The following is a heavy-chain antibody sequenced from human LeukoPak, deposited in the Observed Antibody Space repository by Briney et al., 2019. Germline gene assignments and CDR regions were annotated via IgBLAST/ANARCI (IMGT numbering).Heavy chain of an antibody. CDR1: GYSFTSYW. CDR2: ILPGDSDT. D-gene: IGHD6-13*01. V-gene: IGHV5-51*01. CDR3: ARDTFPNSSSPTWFDP. Sequence: GESLKISCKGSGYSFTSYWIGWVRQMPGKGLEWMGIILPGDSDTRYSPSFQGQVTISADKSISTAYLQWSSLKASDTAMYYCARDTFPNSSSPTWFDPWGQGTLVTVSS. J-gene: IGHJ5*02.